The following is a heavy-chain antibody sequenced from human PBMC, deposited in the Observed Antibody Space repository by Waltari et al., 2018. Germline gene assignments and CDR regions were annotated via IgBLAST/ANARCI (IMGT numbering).Heavy chain of an antibody. CDR1: KYTLSKLS. CDR3: VTRIKAVVQGVIIVEGPPPNWFDP. Sequence: QVQLEQSGAEVRKPGASVKVACKVSKYTLSKLSIDWVRQIPGKGLARKFQGRVTVTEDTLTNTAYMEMSSLRSEDTAIYYCVTRIKAVVQGVIIVEGPPPNWFDPWGPGTQVTVSS. J-gene: IGHJ5*02. V-gene: IGHV1-24*01. D-gene: IGHD3-10*02.